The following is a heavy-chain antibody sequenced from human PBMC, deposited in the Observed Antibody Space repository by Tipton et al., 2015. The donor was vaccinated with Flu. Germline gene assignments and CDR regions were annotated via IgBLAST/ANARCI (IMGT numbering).Heavy chain of an antibody. CDR3: AGVWSSFVATASLDY. CDR1: GGSINTSGYY. V-gene: IGHV4-39*07. CDR2: IRYGGSS. Sequence: TLSLTCTVSGGSINTSGYYWGWIRQPPGKGLEWIGSIRYGGSSYYTPSLKRRVTISLDMSKDQFSLKLASVTTADTAVYYCAGVWSSFVATASLDYWGRGTLVTVSS. D-gene: IGHD1-1*01. J-gene: IGHJ4*02.